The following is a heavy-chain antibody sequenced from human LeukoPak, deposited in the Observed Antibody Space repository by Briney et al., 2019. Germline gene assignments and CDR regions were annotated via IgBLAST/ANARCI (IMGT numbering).Heavy chain of an antibody. CDR3: ARDTRAVAEPYYYYGMDV. J-gene: IGHJ6*02. V-gene: IGHV3-7*01. Sequence: GGSLRLSCAASGFTFSSYWMSWVRQAPGKGLEWVANIKQDGSEKYYVDSVKGRLTISRDNAKNSLYLQMNSLRAEDTAVYYCARDTRAVAEPYYYYGMDVWGQGTTVTVSS. D-gene: IGHD6-19*01. CDR1: GFTFSSYW. CDR2: IKQDGSEK.